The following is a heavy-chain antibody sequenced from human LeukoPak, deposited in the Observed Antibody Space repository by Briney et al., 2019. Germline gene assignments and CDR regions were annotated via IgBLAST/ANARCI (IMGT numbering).Heavy chain of an antibody. CDR1: GGSISSYY. Sequence: PSETLSLTCTVSGGSISSYYWTWIRQNPGKGLEWIGDINHSGRTNYNPPLNSRVTISVDTSKNQFSLNLTSVTAADTAVYYCARGSGVVSQNWFDPWGQGTLVTVSS. CDR2: INHSGRT. D-gene: IGHD3-3*01. V-gene: IGHV4-34*01. CDR3: ARGSGVVSQNWFDP. J-gene: IGHJ5*02.